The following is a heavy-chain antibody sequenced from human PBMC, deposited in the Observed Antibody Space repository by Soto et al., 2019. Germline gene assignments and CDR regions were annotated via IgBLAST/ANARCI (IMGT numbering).Heavy chain of an antibody. J-gene: IGHJ3*02. V-gene: IGHV3-23*01. CDR1: GFTFSSYA. D-gene: IGHD2-21*01. Sequence: GGSLRLSCAASGFTFSSYAMSWVRQAPGKGLEWVSAISGSGGTTHYADSVKGRFTISRDNARSTLYLQMNSLRADDTAVYYCARDDSFAFDIWGQGTMVTVSS. CDR2: ISGSGGTT. CDR3: ARDDSFAFDI.